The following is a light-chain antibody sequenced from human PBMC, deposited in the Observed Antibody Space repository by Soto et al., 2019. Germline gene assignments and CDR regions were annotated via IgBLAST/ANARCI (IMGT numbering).Light chain of an antibody. Sequence: SYELTQPPSVSAAPGQTATITCGGNNVGSKNMYWYRQKSGQAPVLVVYADSDRPSGIPERFSGSNSGSTATLTINRVEAGDEADYFCQVWDNTGDHPRVVFGGGTTLTVL. V-gene: IGLV3-21*02. CDR2: ADS. CDR1: NVGSKN. CDR3: QVWDNTGDHPRVV. J-gene: IGLJ3*02.